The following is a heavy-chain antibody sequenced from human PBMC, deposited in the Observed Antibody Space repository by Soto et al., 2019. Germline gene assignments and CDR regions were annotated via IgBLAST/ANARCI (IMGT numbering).Heavy chain of an antibody. V-gene: IGHV5-51*01. CDR3: ARHIVATIKGRHYYFDY. J-gene: IGHJ4*02. D-gene: IGHD5-12*01. CDR1: GYSFTSYW. Sequence: PGESLKISCKGSGYSFTSYWIGWVRQMPGKGLEWMGIIYPGDSDTRYSPSFQGQVTISADKSISTAYLQWSSLKASDTAMYYCARHIVATIKGRHYYFDYWGQGTLVTVSS. CDR2: IYPGDSDT.